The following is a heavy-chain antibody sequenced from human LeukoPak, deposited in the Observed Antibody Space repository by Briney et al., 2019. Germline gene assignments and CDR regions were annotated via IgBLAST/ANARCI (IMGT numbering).Heavy chain of an antibody. CDR2: ISSSSSTI. Sequence: GGSLRLSCAASGFTFSSYSMNWVRQAPGKGLEWVSYISSSSSTIYYADSVKGRFTISRDNAKNSLYLQMNSLRAEDTAVYYCARDDIVVVPAAPYYMDVWGKGTTVTVS. J-gene: IGHJ6*03. CDR3: ARDDIVVVPAAPYYMDV. CDR1: GFTFSSYS. V-gene: IGHV3-48*01. D-gene: IGHD2-2*01.